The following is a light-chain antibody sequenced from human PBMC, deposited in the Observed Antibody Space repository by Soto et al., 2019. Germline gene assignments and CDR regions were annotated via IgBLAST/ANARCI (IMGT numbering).Light chain of an antibody. J-gene: IGKJ1*01. CDR3: HQYNNWPSWT. CDR2: GAS. V-gene: IGKV3D-15*01. Sequence: EIVMTQSPATLSVSPGDGATLSCRASQSVDSNLAWYQQKPGQTPRLLMYGASTRPTGIPARFSGSGSGTEFTLTISSLQSEDFAVYYCHQYNNWPSWTFGQGTKVDIK. CDR1: QSVDSN.